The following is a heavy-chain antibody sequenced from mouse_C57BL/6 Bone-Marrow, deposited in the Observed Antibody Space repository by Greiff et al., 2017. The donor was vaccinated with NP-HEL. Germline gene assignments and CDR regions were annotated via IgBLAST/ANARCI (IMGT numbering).Heavy chain of an antibody. Sequence: EVKLMESEGGLVQPGSSMKLSCTASGFTFSDYYMAWVRQVPEKGLEWVANINYDGSSTYYLDSLKSRFIISRDNAKNILYLQMSSLKSEDTATYYCARDGGDSSGYVDAMDYWGQGTSDTVSS. CDR1: GFTFSDYY. V-gene: IGHV5-16*01. CDR3: ARDGGDSSGYVDAMDY. D-gene: IGHD3-2*02. CDR2: INYDGSST. J-gene: IGHJ4*01.